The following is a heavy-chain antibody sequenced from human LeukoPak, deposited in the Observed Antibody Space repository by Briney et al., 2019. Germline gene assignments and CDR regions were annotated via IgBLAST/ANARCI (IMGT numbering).Heavy chain of an antibody. CDR2: IKEDGSDK. CDR3: AREKNLGT. D-gene: IGHD1-14*01. V-gene: IGHV3-7*05. CDR1: GFTFGSYW. Sequence: GGSLRLSCAASGFTFGSYWMSWVRQAPGKRLDWVATIKEDGSDKYYVDSVKGRFTISRDNVKKSVYLQMNSLRAENTAVYFCAREKNLGTWGQGTLVTVSS. J-gene: IGHJ4*02.